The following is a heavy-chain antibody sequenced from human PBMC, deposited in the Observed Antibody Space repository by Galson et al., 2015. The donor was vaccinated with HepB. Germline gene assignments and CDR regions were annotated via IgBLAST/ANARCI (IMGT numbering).Heavy chain of an antibody. D-gene: IGHD6-19*01. CDR3: ARDVWYSSGYERARFFDY. Sequence: ETLSLTCTVSGGSISSYYWSWIRQPPGKGLEWIGYIYYSGSTNYNPSLKSRVTISVDTSKNQFSLKLSSVTAADTAVYCCARDVWYSSGYERARFFDYWGQGTLVTVSS. CDR1: GGSISSYY. J-gene: IGHJ4*02. V-gene: IGHV4-59*01. CDR2: IYYSGST.